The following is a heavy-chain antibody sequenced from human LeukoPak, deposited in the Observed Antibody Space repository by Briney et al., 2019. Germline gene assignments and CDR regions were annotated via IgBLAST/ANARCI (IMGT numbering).Heavy chain of an antibody. CDR2: IYPGASDT. Sequence: GESLKISCKGSGYSYTSYWIGWVRQMPGKGLEWIGIIYPGASDTRYSPSFQGQVTISADKSISTAYLQWSSLKASDTAIFYSQKTAYEILTGYLTAFDIWGQGTMVTVSS. J-gene: IGHJ3*02. CDR3: QKTAYEILTGYLTAFDI. D-gene: IGHD3-9*01. CDR1: GYSYTSYW. V-gene: IGHV5-51*03.